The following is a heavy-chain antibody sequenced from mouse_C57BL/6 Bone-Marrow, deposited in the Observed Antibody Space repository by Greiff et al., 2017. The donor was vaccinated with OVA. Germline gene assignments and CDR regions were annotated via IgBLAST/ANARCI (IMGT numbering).Heavy chain of an antibody. CDR2: IDPETGGT. J-gene: IGHJ1*03. CDR3: TRGDYYGSSYWYFDV. D-gene: IGHD1-1*01. CDR1: GYTFTDYE. V-gene: IGHV1-15*01. Sequence: QVQLQQSGAELVRPGASVTLSCKASGYTFTDYEMHWVKQTPVHGLEWIGAIDPETGGTAYNQKFKGKAILTADKSSSTADMELRSLTSEDSAVYYCTRGDYYGSSYWYFDVWGTGTTVTVSS.